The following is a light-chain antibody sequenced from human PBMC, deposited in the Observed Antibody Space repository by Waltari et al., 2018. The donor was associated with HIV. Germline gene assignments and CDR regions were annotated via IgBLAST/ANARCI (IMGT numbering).Light chain of an antibody. J-gene: IGLJ3*02. CDR1: SSNIGAGYD. V-gene: IGLV1-40*01. Sequence: QSVLTQPPSVSGAPGQRVTISCTGSSSNIGAGYDVHWSQQLPGTAPTLLIYGTNNRPSGVPDRFSGSKSGTSASLAITGLQTEDEGTYYCQSYDNSLSGHWGFGGGTKLTVL. CDR3: QSYDNSLSGHWG. CDR2: GTN.